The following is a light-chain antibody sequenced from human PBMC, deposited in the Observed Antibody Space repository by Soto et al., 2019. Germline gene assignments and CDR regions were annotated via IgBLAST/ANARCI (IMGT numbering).Light chain of an antibody. Sequence: QSALTQPASVSGSPGQSITISCTGTNSDVGGYDYVSWYQQHPGKAPKLMIYDVTNRPSGVSNRFSGSKSGNTASLTISGLQAEDEGDYYCSSYTTTGTLVLFGGGTKVTVL. CDR2: DVT. V-gene: IGLV2-14*01. J-gene: IGLJ2*01. CDR3: SSYTTTGTLVL. CDR1: NSDVGGYDY.